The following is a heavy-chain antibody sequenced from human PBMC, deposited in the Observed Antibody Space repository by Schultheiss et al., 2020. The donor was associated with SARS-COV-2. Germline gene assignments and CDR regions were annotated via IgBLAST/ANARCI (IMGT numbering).Heavy chain of an antibody. CDR3: ARGEAWDIVVVPAAIGWFDP. V-gene: IGHV4-39*07. Sequence: SETLSLTCTVSGGSISSSSYYWGWIRQPPGKGLEWIGEINHSGSTNYNPSLKSRVTISVDTSKNQFSLKLSSVTAADTAVYYCARGEAWDIVVVPAAIGWFDPWGQGTLVTVSS. J-gene: IGHJ5*02. CDR1: GGSISSSSYY. CDR2: INHSGST. D-gene: IGHD2-2*01.